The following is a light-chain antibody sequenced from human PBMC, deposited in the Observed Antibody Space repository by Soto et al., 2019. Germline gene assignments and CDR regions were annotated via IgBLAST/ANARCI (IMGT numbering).Light chain of an antibody. Sequence: QLVLTQSPSASASLGASVKLTCTLSSGHSSYAIAWHQQQPEKGPRYLMKLNSVGSHSKGDGIPDRFSGSSSGAERYLTISSLQSEDEADYYCQTWGTGIQVFVGGTKLTVL. J-gene: IGLJ2*01. V-gene: IGLV4-69*01. CDR3: QTWGTGIQV. CDR2: LNSVGSH. CDR1: SGHSSYA.